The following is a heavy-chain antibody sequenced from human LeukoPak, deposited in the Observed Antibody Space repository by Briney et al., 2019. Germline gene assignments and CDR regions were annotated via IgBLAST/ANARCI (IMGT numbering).Heavy chain of an antibody. Sequence: SETLSLTCTVSRGSISGYYWSWIRQPPGKGLEWIGLIYYTGSTHYNPSLKSRVTISVVTSKNQFSLKLTSVTAADTAVYYCARYWAAAGRNWVDPWGQGTLVTVSS. CDR1: RGSISGYY. J-gene: IGHJ5*02. D-gene: IGHD6-13*01. CDR2: IYYTGST. V-gene: IGHV4-59*01. CDR3: ARYWAAAGRNWVDP.